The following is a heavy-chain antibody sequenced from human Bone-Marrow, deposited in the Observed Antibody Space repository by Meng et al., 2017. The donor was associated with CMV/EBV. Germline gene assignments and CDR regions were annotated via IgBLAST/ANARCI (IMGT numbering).Heavy chain of an antibody. J-gene: IGHJ4*02. D-gene: IGHD4-17*01. Sequence: GGSLRLSCAASGFTFSGSAMHWVRQASGKGLEWVGRIRRKDNSYATAYSASVKGRFTISRDESKNTVYLQMTTLKTEDTAVYYCTSRTTGTKGVDYWGQGTLVTVSS. CDR2: IRRKDNSYAT. CDR1: GFTFSGSA. V-gene: IGHV3-73*01. CDR3: TSRTTGTKGVDY.